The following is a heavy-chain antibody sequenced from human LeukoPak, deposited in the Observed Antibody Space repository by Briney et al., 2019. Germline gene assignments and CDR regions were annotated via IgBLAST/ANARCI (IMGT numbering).Heavy chain of an antibody. D-gene: IGHD1-1*01. J-gene: IGHJ3*01. CDR2: INGDGSST. CDR1: GFTFSNHW. V-gene: IGHV3-74*01. CDR3: IQVRVTTTRNAFDV. Sequence: VGSLRLSCAASGFTFSNHWMHWVRQAPGKGLVWVSRINGDGSSTNYADSVKGRFTISRDNAKNTVYLEMSSLRAEDTAVYYCIQVRVTTTRNAFDVWGQGTMVTVSS.